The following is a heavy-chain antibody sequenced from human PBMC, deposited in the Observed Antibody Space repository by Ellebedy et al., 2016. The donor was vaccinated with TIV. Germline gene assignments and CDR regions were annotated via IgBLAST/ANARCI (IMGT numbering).Heavy chain of an antibody. V-gene: IGHV1-24*01. Sequence: AASVKVSCKVSGYTFTELSIHWVRQAPGKGLEWMGGVDPESGETIYAQKFKGRVNMTEDTSTDTAYMEVSSLTSEDTAVYYCATLHLWLGFLDFWGQGTLVTVSS. J-gene: IGHJ4*02. CDR1: GYTFTELS. CDR3: ATLHLWLGFLDF. D-gene: IGHD5-18*01. CDR2: VDPESGET.